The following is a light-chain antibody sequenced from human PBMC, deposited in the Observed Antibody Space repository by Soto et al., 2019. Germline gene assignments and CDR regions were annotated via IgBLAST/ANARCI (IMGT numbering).Light chain of an antibody. CDR1: QSISSY. CDR3: QQSYSTPPFT. CDR2: AAS. V-gene: IGKV1-39*01. Sequence: DIQMTQSPSSLSASVGDRVTITCRASQSISSYLNWYQQKPGKAPKLLSYAASSLQSGVPSRFSGSGAGTDCTLPICSLQPEDFATYYCQQSYSTPPFTFGQGTRLEI. J-gene: IGKJ5*01.